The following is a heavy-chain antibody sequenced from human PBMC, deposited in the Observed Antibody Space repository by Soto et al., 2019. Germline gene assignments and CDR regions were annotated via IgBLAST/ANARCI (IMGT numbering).Heavy chain of an antibody. CDR3: ARDSDIVVVPAAIRSGYYYYYGMDV. J-gene: IGHJ6*02. D-gene: IGHD2-2*02. V-gene: IGHV1-69*13. CDR1: GGTFSSYA. CDR2: IIPTFGTA. Sequence: GASVKVSCKASGGTFSSYAISWVRQAPGQGLEWMGGIIPTFGTANYAQKFQGRVTITADESTSTAYMELSSLRSEDTAVYYCARDSDIVVVPAAIRSGYYYYYGMDVWGQGTTVTVSS.